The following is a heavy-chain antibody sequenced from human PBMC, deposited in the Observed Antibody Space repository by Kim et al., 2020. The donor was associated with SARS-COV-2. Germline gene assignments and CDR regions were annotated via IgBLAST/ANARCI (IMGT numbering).Heavy chain of an antibody. J-gene: IGHJ4*02. CDR1: GFTFSSYA. CDR3: AKDLPPPHYYDSSGYQYFFDY. D-gene: IGHD3-22*01. CDR2: ISGSGGST. Sequence: GGSLRLSCAASGFTFSSYAMSWVRQAPGKGLEWVSAISGSGGSTYYTDSVKGRFTISRDNSKNTLYLQMNSLRAEDTAVYYCAKDLPPPHYYDSSGYQYFFDYWGQGTLVTVSS. V-gene: IGHV3-23*01.